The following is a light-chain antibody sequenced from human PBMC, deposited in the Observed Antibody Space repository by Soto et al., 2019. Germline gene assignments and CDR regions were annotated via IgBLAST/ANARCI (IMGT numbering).Light chain of an antibody. V-gene: IGKV1-39*01. J-gene: IGKJ4*01. CDR1: QSISSY. CDR3: QKSYSTLT. Sequence: GDRVTITCRASQSISSYLNWYQQKPGKAPKLLIYAASSLQSGVPSRFSGSGSGTDFTLTISSLQPEDFATYYCQKSYSTLTFGGGTKGDIK. CDR2: AAS.